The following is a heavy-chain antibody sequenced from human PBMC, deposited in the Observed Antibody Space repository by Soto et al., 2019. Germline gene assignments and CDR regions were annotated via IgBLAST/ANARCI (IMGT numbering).Heavy chain of an antibody. V-gene: IGHV2-5*02. CDR2: IFWDDDM. CDR3: AHSVEPRIFDY. Sequence: QITLKESGPTLVKPTQTLTLTSTFSGFSLSTSGVGVGRIRQPPGKALEWLALIFWDDDMRFSPSLKSRLTXTMXTSENQVVLTMTNMDPVDTAKYYCAHSVEPRIFDYWGQGTQVTVSS. J-gene: IGHJ4*02. CDR1: GFSLSTSGVG.